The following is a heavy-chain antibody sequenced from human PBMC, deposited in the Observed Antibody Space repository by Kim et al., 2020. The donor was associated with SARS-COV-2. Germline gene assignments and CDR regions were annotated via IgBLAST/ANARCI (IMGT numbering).Heavy chain of an antibody. CDR1: GFTFGDYA. V-gene: IGHV3-49*03. J-gene: IGHJ4*02. D-gene: IGHD3-22*01. Sequence: GGSLRLSCTASGFTFGDYAMSWFRQAPGKGLEWVGFIRSKAYGGTTEYAASVKGRFTISRDDSKSIAYLQMNSLKTEDTAVYYCTRDPPYIAAASLVYDSSGYHDYWGQGTLVTVSS. CDR3: TRDPPYIAAASLVYDSSGYHDY. CDR2: IRSKAYGGTT.